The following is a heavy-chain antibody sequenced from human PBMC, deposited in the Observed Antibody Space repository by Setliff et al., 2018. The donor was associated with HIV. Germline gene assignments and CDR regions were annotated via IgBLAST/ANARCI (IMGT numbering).Heavy chain of an antibody. D-gene: IGHD3-3*01. CDR3: ARDEWLLDWSFDL. CDR2: IYTSGST. J-gene: IGHJ2*01. V-gene: IGHV4-4*07. CDR1: GGSISSYY. Sequence: SETLSLTCTVSGGSISSYYWSWIRQPAGKGLEWIGRIYTSGSTNYNPSLKSRVTMSVDTSKDQFSLKLSSVTAADTAVYYCARDEWLLDWSFDLWGRGTLVTVSS.